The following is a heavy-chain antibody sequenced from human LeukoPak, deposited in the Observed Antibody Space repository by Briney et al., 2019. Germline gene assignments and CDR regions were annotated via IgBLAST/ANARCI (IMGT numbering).Heavy chain of an antibody. V-gene: IGHV1-2*02. D-gene: IGHD6-19*01. CDR3: ARDSGVYVSSGWYVTWFDP. CDR2: INPNSGGT. J-gene: IGHJ5*02. CDR1: GYTFTGYY. Sequence: GASVKVSCKASGYTFTGYYIHWVRQAPGQGLEWMGWINPNSGGTNYAQKFQGRVTMTRDTSISTAYMELSRLRSDDTAVYYCARDSGVYVSSGWYVTWFDPWGQGTLVTVSS.